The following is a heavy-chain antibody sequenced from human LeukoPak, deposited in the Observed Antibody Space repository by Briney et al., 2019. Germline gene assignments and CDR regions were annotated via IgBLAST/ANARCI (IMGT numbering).Heavy chain of an antibody. CDR3: ARDLALNYYDSSGYYRPDAFDI. CDR1: GFTFRNYW. Sequence: GGSLRLSCAASGFTFRNYWMTWVRQAPGKGLEWVAVISYDGSNKYYADSVKGRFTISRDNSKNTLYLQMNSLRAEDTAVYYCARDLALNYYDSSGYYRPDAFDIWGQGTMVTVSS. J-gene: IGHJ3*02. D-gene: IGHD3-22*01. CDR2: ISYDGSNK. V-gene: IGHV3-30-3*01.